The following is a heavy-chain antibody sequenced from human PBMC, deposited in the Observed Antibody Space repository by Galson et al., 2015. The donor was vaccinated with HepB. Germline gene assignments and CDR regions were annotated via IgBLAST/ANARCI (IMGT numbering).Heavy chain of an antibody. D-gene: IGHD2-8*02. V-gene: IGHV3-15*01. CDR2: IKSKPNGGTT. Sequence: SLRLSCAASGFTFSNAWMTWVRQAPGKGLEWVGHIKSKPNGGTTDYAAPVKGRITISRDDSKNTVYLQMNSLKTEDTAVYYCTKDIPSTGGGALAYWGQGALVAVSS. CDR1: GFTFSNAW. CDR3: TKDIPSTGGGALAY. J-gene: IGHJ4*02.